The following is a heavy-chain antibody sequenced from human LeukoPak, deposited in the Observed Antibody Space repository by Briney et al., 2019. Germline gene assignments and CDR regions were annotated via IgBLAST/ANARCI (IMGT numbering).Heavy chain of an antibody. J-gene: IGHJ6*02. CDR2: ISYDGSNK. V-gene: IGHV3-30*18. CDR1: GFTFSSYA. D-gene: IGHD2-2*01. Sequence: SGGSLRLSCAASGFTFSSYAMSWVRQAPGKGLEWVSVISYDGSNKYYADSVKGRFTISRDNSKSTLYLQMNSLRAEDTAVYYCAKDHEVCITTSCYSGYYGMDVWGQGTTVTVSS. CDR3: AKDHEVCITTSCYSGYYGMDV.